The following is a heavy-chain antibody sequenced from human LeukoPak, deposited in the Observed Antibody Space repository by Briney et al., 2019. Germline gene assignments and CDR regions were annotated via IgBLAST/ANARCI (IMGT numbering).Heavy chain of an antibody. D-gene: IGHD3-16*01. CDR1: RFTFRNYA. Sequence: PGGSLRLSCAASRFTFRNYAMSWVRQAPGRGLEWLSIISGTADSKYYADSVKGRFTISGDNPRSTLYLEMKSLRAEDTAVYYCAKADATIGGAFDTWGQGTMVIVSS. J-gene: IGHJ3*02. CDR3: AKADATIGGAFDT. V-gene: IGHV3-23*01. CDR2: ISGTADSK.